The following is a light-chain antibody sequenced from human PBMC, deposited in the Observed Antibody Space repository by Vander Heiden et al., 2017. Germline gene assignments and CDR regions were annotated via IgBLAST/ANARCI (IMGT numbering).Light chain of an antibody. V-gene: IGKV3-20*01. CDR3: QQFGSSPRYT. CDR1: QSVSSNY. CDR2: GAS. Sequence: EIVLTQSPGTLSLSPGERATLSCRASQSVSSNYLAWYQQKPGQAPRLLIYGASSRATAIPDRFSGSGSGTDFTLTISRLEPEDFAVYFCQQFGSSPRYTFGQGTKLEIK. J-gene: IGKJ2*01.